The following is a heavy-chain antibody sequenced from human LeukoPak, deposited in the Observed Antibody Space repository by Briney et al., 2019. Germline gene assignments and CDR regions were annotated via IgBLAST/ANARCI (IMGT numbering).Heavy chain of an antibody. CDR2: FDPEDGET. D-gene: IGHD6-19*01. Sequence: ASVKVSCKASGGTFSSYAISWVRQAPGQGLEWMGGFDPEDGETIYAQKFQGRVTMTEDTSTDTAYMELSSLRSEDTAVYYCATRYSSGWWGGGAFDIWGQGTMVTVSS. CDR1: GGTFSSYA. J-gene: IGHJ3*02. V-gene: IGHV1-24*01. CDR3: ATRYSSGWWGGGAFDI.